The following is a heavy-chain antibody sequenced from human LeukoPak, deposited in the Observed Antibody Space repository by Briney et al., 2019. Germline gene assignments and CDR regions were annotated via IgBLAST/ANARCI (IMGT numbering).Heavy chain of an antibody. V-gene: IGHV3-23*01. CDR3: AKAFGSGYYESFDY. Sequence: PGGSLRLSCAASGFTFSTYGMTWVRQAPGKGLEWVSAISGSGGSTYYADSVKGRFTISRDNSKNTLYLQMNSLRAEDTAVYYCAKAFGSGYYESFDYWGQGTLVTVSS. D-gene: IGHD3-22*01. CDR1: GFTFSTYG. J-gene: IGHJ4*02. CDR2: ISGSGGST.